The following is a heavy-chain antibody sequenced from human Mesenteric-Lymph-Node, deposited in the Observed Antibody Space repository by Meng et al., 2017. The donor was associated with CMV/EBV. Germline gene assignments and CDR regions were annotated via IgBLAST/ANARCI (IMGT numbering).Heavy chain of an antibody. CDR3: ARGGYGIWAFDI. D-gene: IGHD3-16*01. V-gene: IGHV3-73*01. CDR2: IRSKANSYAT. J-gene: IGHJ3*02. CDR1: GFTFSGSA. Sequence: GGSLRLSCAASGFTFSGSAMHWVRQASGKGLEWVGRIRSKANSYATAYAASVKGRFTISRDDSKNTAYLQMNSLKTEDTAVYYCARGGYGIWAFDIWGQGTMVTVSS.